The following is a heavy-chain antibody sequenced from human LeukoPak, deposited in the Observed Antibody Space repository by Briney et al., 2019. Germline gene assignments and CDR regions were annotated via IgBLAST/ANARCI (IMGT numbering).Heavy chain of an antibody. CDR1: GGSISSSTYY. V-gene: IGHV4-39*02. CDR2: IYYTGST. Sequence: KSSETLSLTCTVSGGSISSSTYYWGWTRQPPGKGLEWIGSIYYTGSTYYNPSLKSRVTISVDTSKNQFSLKLSSVSAADTAVYYCAKDARGPLDAFDIWGQGTMVTVSS. J-gene: IGHJ3*02. D-gene: IGHD5-12*01. CDR3: AKDARGPLDAFDI.